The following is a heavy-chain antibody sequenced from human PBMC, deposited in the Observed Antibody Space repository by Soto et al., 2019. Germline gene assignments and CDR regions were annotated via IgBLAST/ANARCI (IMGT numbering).Heavy chain of an antibody. D-gene: IGHD1-7*01. J-gene: IGHJ6*02. Sequence: PSETLSLTCAVYGGSFSGYYWSWIRQPPGKGLEWIGEINHSGSTNYNPSLKSRVTISVDTSKNQFSLKLSSVTAADTAVYYCARGRLNWNFLGYYYYGMDVWGHGTTVPASS. CDR2: INHSGST. CDR1: GGSFSGYY. CDR3: ARGRLNWNFLGYYYYGMDV. V-gene: IGHV4-34*01.